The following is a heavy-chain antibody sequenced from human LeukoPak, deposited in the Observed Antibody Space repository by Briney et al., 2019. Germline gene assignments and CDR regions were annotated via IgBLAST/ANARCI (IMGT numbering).Heavy chain of an antibody. CDR1: GFTFSRHL. CDR3: VKANLDTVEEYFQH. CDR2: ISSNGGST. D-gene: IGHD4-23*01. J-gene: IGHJ1*01. Sequence: GGSLRLSCAASGFTFSRHLMHWVRQAPGKGLEYVSAISSNGGSTYYADSVKGRFTISRDNSKNTLYLQMSSLRAEDTAVYYCVKANLDTVEEYFQHWGQGTLVTVSS. V-gene: IGHV3-64D*09.